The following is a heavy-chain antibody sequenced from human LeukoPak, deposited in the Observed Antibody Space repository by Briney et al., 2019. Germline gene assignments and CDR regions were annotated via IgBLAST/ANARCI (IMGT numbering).Heavy chain of an antibody. Sequence: ASVEVSCKASGYTFTSYGISWVRQAPGQGLEWMGWISAYNGNTNYAQKLQGRVTMTTDTSTSTAYMELRSLRSDDTAVYYCARLTYDSSGYDFDYWGQGTLVTVSS. CDR1: GYTFTSYG. V-gene: IGHV1-18*01. J-gene: IGHJ4*02. D-gene: IGHD3-22*01. CDR2: ISAYNGNT. CDR3: ARLTYDSSGYDFDY.